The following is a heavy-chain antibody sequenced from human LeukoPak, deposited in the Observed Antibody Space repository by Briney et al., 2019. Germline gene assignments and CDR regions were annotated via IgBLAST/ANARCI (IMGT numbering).Heavy chain of an antibody. J-gene: IGHJ4*02. D-gene: IGHD5-12*01. V-gene: IGHV1-69*06. Sequence: SSVKVSCKASGGTFSSYAVSWVRQAPGQGLEWMGGIIPIFGTANYAQKFQGRVTITADKSTSTAYMELSSLRSEDTAVYYCAGGDIVAYYFDYWGQGTLVTVSS. CDR2: IIPIFGTA. CDR1: GGTFSSYA. CDR3: AGGDIVAYYFDY.